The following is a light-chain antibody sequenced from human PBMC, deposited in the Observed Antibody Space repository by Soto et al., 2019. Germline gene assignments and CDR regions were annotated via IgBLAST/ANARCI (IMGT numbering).Light chain of an antibody. CDR3: SSYTSSSTLYV. Sequence: HSALTQPASVSGSPGQSITISCTGTSSDAGGYNYVSWYQQHPGKAPKLMIYEVSNRPSGVSNRFSGSKSGNTASLTISGLQAEDEADYYCSSYTSSSTLYVFGTGTKLTVL. V-gene: IGLV2-14*01. J-gene: IGLJ1*01. CDR2: EVS. CDR1: SSDAGGYNY.